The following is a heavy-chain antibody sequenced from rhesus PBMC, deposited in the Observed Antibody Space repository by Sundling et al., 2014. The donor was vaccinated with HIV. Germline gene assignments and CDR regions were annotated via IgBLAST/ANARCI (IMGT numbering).Heavy chain of an antibody. J-gene: IGHJ4*01. CDR3: ARDPQSRTDN. CDR2: IYGRSINT. Sequence: QVQLQESGPGLVKPSETLSLTCAVSGGSISSDRWWTWIRQPPGKGLEWIGYIYGRSINTNYNPSLKSRVTVSKDASRNLFSLKLSSLTAADTAVYYCARDPQSRTDNWGQGVLVTVSS. V-gene: IGHV4S10*01. CDR1: GGSISSDRW.